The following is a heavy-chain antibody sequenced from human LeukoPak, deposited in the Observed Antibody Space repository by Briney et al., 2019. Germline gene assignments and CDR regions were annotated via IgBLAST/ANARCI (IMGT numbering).Heavy chain of an antibody. J-gene: IGHJ4*02. V-gene: IGHV3-21*01. CDR2: ISSSSSYI. Sequence: PGGSLRLSCAASGFTFSSYNMNWVRQAPGKGLEWVSSISSSSSYIYYADSVKGRFTISRDNAKNSLYLQMNSLRAEDTAVYYCARVYYNWNYGDYWGQGTLVTVSS. CDR3: ARVYYNWNYGDY. CDR1: GFTFSSYN. D-gene: IGHD1-7*01.